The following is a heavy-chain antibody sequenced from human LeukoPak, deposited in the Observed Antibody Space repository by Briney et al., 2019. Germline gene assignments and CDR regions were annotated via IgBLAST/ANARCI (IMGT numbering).Heavy chain of an antibody. Sequence: ASVKVSCKASGYTFTSYGISWVRRAPGQGLEWMGWISAYNGNTNYAQKLQGRVTMTTDTSTSTAYMELRSLRSDDTAVYYCARFYGSGSYARKNWLDPWGQGTLVTVSS. CDR2: ISAYNGNT. J-gene: IGHJ5*02. CDR3: ARFYGSGSYARKNWLDP. D-gene: IGHD3-10*01. CDR1: GYTFTSYG. V-gene: IGHV1-18*01.